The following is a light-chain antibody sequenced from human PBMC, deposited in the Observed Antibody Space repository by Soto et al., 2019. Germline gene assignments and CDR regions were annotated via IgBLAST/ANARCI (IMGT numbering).Light chain of an antibody. CDR2: GAS. J-gene: IGKJ1*01. CDR3: QQYINLWT. CDR1: QSVSSN. V-gene: IGKV3-15*01. Sequence: EIVMTRSPATLSVSPGERVTLSCRASQSVSSNLAWYQQKPGQSPRLLIYGASTRATGIPARFSGSGSGTEFTLTISSLQSEDFAVYYCQQYINLWTFGQGAKVDIK.